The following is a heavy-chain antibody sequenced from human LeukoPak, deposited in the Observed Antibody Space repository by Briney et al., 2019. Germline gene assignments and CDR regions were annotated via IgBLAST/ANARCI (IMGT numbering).Heavy chain of an antibody. Sequence: LRASVKVSCKASGYTFTSYGIRWVRQAPGQGLEWMGWISAYNGNTNYAQKLQGRVTMTTDTSTSTAYMELRSLRSDDTAVYYCARDDRSGSYYSPKFDYWGQGTLVTVSS. D-gene: IGHD3-10*01. V-gene: IGHV1-18*01. CDR2: ISAYNGNT. J-gene: IGHJ4*02. CDR1: GYTFTSYG. CDR3: ARDDRSGSYYSPKFDY.